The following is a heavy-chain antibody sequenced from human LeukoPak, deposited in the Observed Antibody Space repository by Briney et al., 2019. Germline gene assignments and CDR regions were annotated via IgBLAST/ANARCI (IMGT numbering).Heavy chain of an antibody. CDR2: ISVYNGNT. D-gene: IGHD3-10*02. J-gene: IGHJ6*02. Sequence: ASVKVSCKASGYTFTSYGISWVRQAPGQGLEWMGWISVYNGNTNYAQKFQGRVTMTTDTSTSTAYMELRSLRSDDTAVYYCARDLALSSYYYYGMDVWGQGTTVTVSS. CDR1: GYTFTSYG. CDR3: ARDLALSSYYYYGMDV. V-gene: IGHV1-18*01.